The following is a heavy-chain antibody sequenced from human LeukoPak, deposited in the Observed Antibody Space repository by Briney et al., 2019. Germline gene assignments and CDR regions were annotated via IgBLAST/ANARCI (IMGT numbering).Heavy chain of an antibody. CDR3: ARALFSLVDY. D-gene: IGHD3-3*01. V-gene: IGHV4-59*12. CDR1: GGSISSYY. Sequence: SETLSLTCTVSGGSISSYYWSWIRQPPGKGLEWIGYIYHSGSTYYNPSLKSRVTISVDRSKNQFSLKLSSVTAADTAVYYCARALFSLVDYWGQGTLVTVSS. CDR2: IYHSGST. J-gene: IGHJ4*02.